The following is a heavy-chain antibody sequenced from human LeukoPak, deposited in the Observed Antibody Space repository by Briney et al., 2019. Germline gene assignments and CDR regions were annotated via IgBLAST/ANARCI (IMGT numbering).Heavy chain of an antibody. J-gene: IGHJ4*02. CDR3: ARDGDYALWKYYFDY. D-gene: IGHD4-17*01. CDR1: GFTFSSYG. V-gene: IGHV3-33*01. Sequence: GGSLRLSCAASGFTFSSYGMHWVRQAPGKGLEWVAVIWYDGSNKYYADSVKGRFTISRDNSKNTLYLQMNSLRAEDTAVYYCARDGDYALWKYYFDYWGQGTLVTVSS. CDR2: IWYDGSNK.